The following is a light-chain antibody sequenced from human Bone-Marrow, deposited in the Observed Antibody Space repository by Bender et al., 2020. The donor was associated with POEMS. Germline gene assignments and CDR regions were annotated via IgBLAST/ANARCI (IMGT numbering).Light chain of an antibody. CDR3: SAYAGIGIV. CDR1: TSDIGASDY. CDR2: EVS. J-gene: IGLJ1*01. V-gene: IGLV2-23*02. Sequence: QSALTQPASVSGSPGQSVTISCAGTTSDIGASDYISWYQHRPDKAPKLLIFEVSRRPSGVSDRFSGSKSGNTASLTISGLLPEDEAEYYCSAYAGIGIVFGTGTQVTV.